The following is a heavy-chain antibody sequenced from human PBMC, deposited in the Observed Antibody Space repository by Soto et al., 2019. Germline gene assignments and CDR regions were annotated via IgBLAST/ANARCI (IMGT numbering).Heavy chain of an antibody. V-gene: IGHV3-49*04. CDR3: TRASSLDFDF. Sequence: GGSLRLSCATSGFTFGDYALSWVRQAPGKGLEWVGFIRRNAYGGTTDYAASVKGRFTISRDDSKSIAYLQMNSLRTEDTALYYCTRASSLDFDFWGQGTLVTVSS. D-gene: IGHD3-16*01. CDR2: IRRNAYGGTT. CDR1: GFTFGDYA. J-gene: IGHJ4*02.